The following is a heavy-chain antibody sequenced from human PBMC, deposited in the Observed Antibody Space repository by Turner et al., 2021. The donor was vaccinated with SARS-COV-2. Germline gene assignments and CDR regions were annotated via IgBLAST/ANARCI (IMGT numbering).Heavy chain of an antibody. Sequence: QVPLQESGPGLVKPSETLSLSCTVSGVSITSTNFFWRWIRPSPGKGLGWMGTFSYSGSTFYNPSFKGRVTMSADPSKRQFFLRLTSVTAADTAVYYCARLYHHDTSGVDFWGQGTQVTVSS. D-gene: IGHD3-22*01. CDR2: FSYSGST. V-gene: IGHV4-39*01. J-gene: IGHJ4*02. CDR1: GVSITSTNFF. CDR3: ARLYHHDTSGVDF.